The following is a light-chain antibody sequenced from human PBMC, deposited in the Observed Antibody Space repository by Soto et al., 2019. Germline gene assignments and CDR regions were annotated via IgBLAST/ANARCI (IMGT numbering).Light chain of an antibody. CDR3: QQRSNWPRLFT. Sequence: EIVLTQSPATLSLSPGERATLSCRASQSVSSYLAWYQQKPGQAHRLLIYDASNRATGIPARFSGSGSGTDFTLNISSLEPEDFAVYYCQQRSNWPRLFTFGQGTKLEIK. CDR1: QSVSSY. V-gene: IGKV3-11*01. CDR2: DAS. J-gene: IGKJ2*01.